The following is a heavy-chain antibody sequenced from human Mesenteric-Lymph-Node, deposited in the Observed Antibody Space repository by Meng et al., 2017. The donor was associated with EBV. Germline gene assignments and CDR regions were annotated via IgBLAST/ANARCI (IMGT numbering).Heavy chain of an antibody. CDR2: ISQDGSIT. Sequence: EVELVEFGGGLVQPGGSLSLSCAASGFRFSAYSMVWVRQAPGKGLVWVSYISQDGSITSYVDSVKGRFTISRDNAKNTLFLQMNSLGVDDTAMYYCTRNGDGLALWGRGTLVTVSS. J-gene: IGHJ2*01. CDR3: TRNGDGLAL. CDR1: GFRFSAYS. V-gene: IGHV3-74*01. D-gene: IGHD3-10*01.